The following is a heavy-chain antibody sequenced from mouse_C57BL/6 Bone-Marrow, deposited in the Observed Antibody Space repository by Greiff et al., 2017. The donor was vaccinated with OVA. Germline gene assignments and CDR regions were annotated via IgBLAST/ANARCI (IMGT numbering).Heavy chain of an antibody. Sequence: QVQLKQPGTELVKPGASVKLSCKASGYTFTSYWMHWVKQRPGQGLEWIGNINPSNGGTNYNEKFKSKATLTVDKSSSTAYMQLSSLTSEDSAVYYCAREQNYGSSSAWFAYWGQGTLVTVSA. V-gene: IGHV1-53*01. CDR2: INPSNGGT. CDR3: AREQNYGSSSAWFAY. CDR1: GYTFTSYW. D-gene: IGHD1-1*01. J-gene: IGHJ3*01.